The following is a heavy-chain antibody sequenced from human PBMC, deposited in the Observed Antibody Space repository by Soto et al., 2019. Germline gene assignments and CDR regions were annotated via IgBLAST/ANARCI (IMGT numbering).Heavy chain of an antibody. CDR2: IIPIFGTA. V-gene: IGHV1-69*13. CDR1: GGTFSSYA. D-gene: IGHD3-3*01. CDR3: ARAVSITIFGVVSDAFDI. J-gene: IGHJ3*02. Sequence: SVKVSCKASGGTFSSYAISWVRQAPGQGLEWMGGIIPIFGTANYAQKFQGRVTITADESTSTAYMELSSLRSGDTAVYYCARAVSITIFGVVSDAFDIWGQGTMVTVSS.